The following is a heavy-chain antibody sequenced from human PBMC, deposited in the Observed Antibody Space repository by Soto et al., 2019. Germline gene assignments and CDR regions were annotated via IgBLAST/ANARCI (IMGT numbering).Heavy chain of an antibody. J-gene: IGHJ4*02. Sequence: SETLSLTCTVSGGSINNYYWSWIRQPPGKGLEWLGYVYYSGSTKYNPSLESRVTISVDTSKNQFSLKLISVTAADTAVYYCARVLRSSWYFDFWGQGTQVTSPQ. V-gene: IGHV4-59*01. D-gene: IGHD6-13*01. CDR3: ARVLRSSWYFDF. CDR2: VYYSGST. CDR1: GGSINNYY.